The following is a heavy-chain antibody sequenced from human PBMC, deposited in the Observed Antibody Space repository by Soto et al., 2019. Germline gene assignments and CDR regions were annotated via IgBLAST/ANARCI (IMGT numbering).Heavy chain of an antibody. J-gene: IGHJ5*02. Sequence: SETLSLTCTVSGGSISNYYWSWIRQSPGKGLEWIGYIYDTGNTNSNPSLQSRATISMDTSKNQFSLKLSSVTAADTAVYYCASLGYCSSTSCYTDWFDPWGQGTLVTVSS. V-gene: IGHV4-59*12. CDR3: ASLGYCSSTSCYTDWFDP. D-gene: IGHD2-2*02. CDR2: IYDTGNT. CDR1: GGSISNYY.